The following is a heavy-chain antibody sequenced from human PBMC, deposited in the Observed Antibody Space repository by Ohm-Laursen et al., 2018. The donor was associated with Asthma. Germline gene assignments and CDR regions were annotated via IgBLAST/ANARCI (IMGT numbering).Heavy chain of an antibody. CDR3: ARDSSEVSWGHHLFDS. V-gene: IGHV4-59*01. Sequence: TLSLTCNVSGGSITNYYWSWIRRPPGKGLEWIGNIFYSGSTNYNPSLKSRVTISVGTSKNEFSLRLSSLTAADTAVYYCARDSSEVSWGHHLFDSWGQGTLVTVSS. J-gene: IGHJ4*02. D-gene: IGHD3-16*01. CDR2: IFYSGST. CDR1: GGSITNYY.